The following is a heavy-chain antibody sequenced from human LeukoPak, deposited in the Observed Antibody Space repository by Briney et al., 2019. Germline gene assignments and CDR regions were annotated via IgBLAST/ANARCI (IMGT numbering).Heavy chain of an antibody. Sequence: TSETLSLTCTVSGGSISTYYGNWIRQAPGKGLEWIGYIYYSGSTNYNPSLKSRVTIAVDTSKNQFSLKLSSVTAADTAIYYCARQSPGSSGWSLSYWGQGTLVSVSS. J-gene: IGHJ4*02. D-gene: IGHD6-19*01. CDR2: IYYSGST. V-gene: IGHV4-59*08. CDR3: ARQSPGSSGWSLSY. CDR1: GGSISTYY.